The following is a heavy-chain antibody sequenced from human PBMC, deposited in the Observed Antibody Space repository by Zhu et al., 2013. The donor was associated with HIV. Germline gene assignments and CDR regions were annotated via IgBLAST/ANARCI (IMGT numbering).Heavy chain of an antibody. CDR3: ARADRVVIDY. V-gene: IGHV1-18*01. Sequence: QVQLVQSGAEVKKPGASVKVSCEASGYRFTGYGISWVRQAPGQGLEWMGWISPYNGDTKSAQRFQGRVTMTTDTSTSTAYMELRSLRSDDTAVYDCARADRVVIDYWGQGTLVTVSS. CDR2: ISPYNGDT. J-gene: IGHJ4*02. D-gene: IGHD2-21*01. CDR1: GYRFTGYG.